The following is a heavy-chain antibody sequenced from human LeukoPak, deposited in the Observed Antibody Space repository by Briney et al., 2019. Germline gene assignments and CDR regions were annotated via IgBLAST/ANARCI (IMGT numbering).Heavy chain of an antibody. V-gene: IGHV3-74*01. CDR2: INSDGSST. CDR3: ARDRPVKGAFDY. CDR1: GFTFSSYT. Sequence: GGSLRLSCAASGFTFSSYTMSWVRQAPGKGLVWVSRINSDGSSTSYADSVKGRFTISRDNAKNTLYLQMNSLRAEDTAVYYCARDRPVKGAFDYWGQGTLVTVSS. J-gene: IGHJ4*02.